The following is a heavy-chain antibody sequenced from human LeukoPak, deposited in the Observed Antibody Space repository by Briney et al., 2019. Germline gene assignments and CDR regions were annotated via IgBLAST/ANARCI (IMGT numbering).Heavy chain of an antibody. J-gene: IGHJ4*02. D-gene: IGHD3-16*01. CDR3: ATGGSRVDY. V-gene: IGHV3-21*01. CDR2: ISTSSTYI. Sequence: GGSLRLSCAASGFTFSGSSMNWVRQAPGKGLEWVSSISTSSTYIYYADSLMGRFTISRDNAKNSLYLHMYSLRAEDTAVYYFATGGSRVDYWGQGTLVTVSS. CDR1: GFTFSGSS.